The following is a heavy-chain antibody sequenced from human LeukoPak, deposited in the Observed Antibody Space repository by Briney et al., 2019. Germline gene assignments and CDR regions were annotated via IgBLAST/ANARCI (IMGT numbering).Heavy chain of an antibody. J-gene: IGHJ5*02. CDR3: ARRLTQYDCFDP. Sequence: SQTLSLTCAISGDSVSSNSVTWNWTRQPPPKALQWLGRTYYRSTWYNDYAVSVRGRITVNPDTSKNQFSLHLNSVTPEDTAVYYCARRLTQYDCFDPWGQGILVTVSS. CDR2: TYYRSTWYN. D-gene: IGHD2-2*01. CDR1: GDSVSSNSVT. V-gene: IGHV6-1*01.